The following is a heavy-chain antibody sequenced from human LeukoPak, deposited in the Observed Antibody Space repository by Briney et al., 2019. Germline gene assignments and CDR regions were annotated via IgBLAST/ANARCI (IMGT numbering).Heavy chain of an antibody. CDR2: ISSSGSTI. Sequence: PGGSLRLSCAASDFSVSSNYMSWVRQAPGKGLEWVSYISSSGSTIYYADSVKGRFTISRDNAKNSLYLQMNSLRAEDTAVYYCARGPYATMGFDYWGQGTLVTVSS. CDR3: ARGPYATMGFDY. J-gene: IGHJ4*02. CDR1: DFSVSSNY. V-gene: IGHV3-11*04. D-gene: IGHD3-16*01.